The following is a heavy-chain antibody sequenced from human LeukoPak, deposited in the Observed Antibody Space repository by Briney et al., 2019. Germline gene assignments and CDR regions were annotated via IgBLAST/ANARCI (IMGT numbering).Heavy chain of an antibody. D-gene: IGHD3-9*01. CDR1: GGTFSSYA. CDR2: MNPNSGNT. Sequence: ASVKVSCKASGGTFSSYAISWVRQAPGQGLEWMGWMNPNSGNTGYAQKFQGRVTMTRNTSISTAYMELSSLRSEDTAVYYCARVSRPPGGLYDILTGYFGSRRNYYYMDVWGKGTTVTISS. V-gene: IGHV1-8*02. J-gene: IGHJ6*03. CDR3: ARVSRPPGGLYDILTGYFGSRRNYYYMDV.